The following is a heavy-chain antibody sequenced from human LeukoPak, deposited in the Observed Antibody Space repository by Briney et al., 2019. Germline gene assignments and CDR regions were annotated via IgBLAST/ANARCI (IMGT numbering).Heavy chain of an antibody. CDR2: ISGSGGST. Sequence: GGSLRLSCAASGFTFSSYSMNWVRQAPGKGLEWVSAISGSGGSTYYADSVKGRFTISRDNSKNTLYLQMDSLRAEDTAVYYCAKDRMHAIRDYAPDYWGQGTLVTVSS. J-gene: IGHJ4*02. V-gene: IGHV3-23*01. CDR1: GFTFSSYS. CDR3: AKDRMHAIRDYAPDY. D-gene: IGHD4-17*01.